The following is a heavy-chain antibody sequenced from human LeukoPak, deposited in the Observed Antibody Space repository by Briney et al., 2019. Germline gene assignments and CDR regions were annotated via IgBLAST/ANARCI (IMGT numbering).Heavy chain of an antibody. CDR2: IKQDGSEK. Sequence: GGSLRLSCAASGFTFSSDWMTWVRQAPGKGLEWVANIKQDGSEKYYVDSVKGRFTISRDKAKNSLYLQMNSLRAEHTAVYYCARDHSAMADNLDFWAQGTLVTVSS. D-gene: IGHD6-19*01. J-gene: IGHJ4*02. CDR3: ARDHSAMADNLDF. V-gene: IGHV3-7*01. CDR1: GFTFSSDW.